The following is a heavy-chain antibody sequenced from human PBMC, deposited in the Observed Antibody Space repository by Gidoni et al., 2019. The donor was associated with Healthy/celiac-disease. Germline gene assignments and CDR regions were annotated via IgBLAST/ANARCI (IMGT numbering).Heavy chain of an antibody. Sequence: EVQLVESGGGLVKPGGSLRLACAASGFTFSSYSMNWVRQAPGKGLECVSSISSSSSYIYYADSVKGRFTISRDNAKNSLSLQMNSLRAEDPAVYYCARDYDSAGYFDLWGRGTLVTVSS. CDR3: ARDYDSAGYFDL. V-gene: IGHV3-21*01. CDR2: ISSSSSYI. J-gene: IGHJ2*01. D-gene: IGHD3-16*01. CDR1: GFTFSSYS.